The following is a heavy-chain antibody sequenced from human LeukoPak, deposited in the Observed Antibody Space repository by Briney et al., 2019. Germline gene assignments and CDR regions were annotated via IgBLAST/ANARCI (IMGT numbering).Heavy chain of an antibody. Sequence: PSQTLSLTCTVSGGSISSGDYYWSWIRQPPGKGLEWIGYVYYSGSTNYNPSLKSRVTISVDTSKNQFSLKLSSVTAADTAVYYCARTINGYSYGYPVDYWGQGTLVTVSS. CDR1: GGSISSGDYY. CDR2: VYYSGST. V-gene: IGHV4-61*08. D-gene: IGHD5-18*01. J-gene: IGHJ4*02. CDR3: ARTINGYSYGYPVDY.